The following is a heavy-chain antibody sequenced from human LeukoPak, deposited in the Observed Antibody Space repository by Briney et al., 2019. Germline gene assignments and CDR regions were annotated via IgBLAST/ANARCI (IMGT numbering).Heavy chain of an antibody. CDR3: ARDAAQVPAAGVLAS. J-gene: IGHJ5*02. CDR1: GFTVSDNS. D-gene: IGHD6-13*01. Sequence: GGSLRLSCAASGFTVSDNSISWVRQAPGKRLEWVSVMYSGGDTYYADSVKGRSTFSRDISKNTLYLQMNGLRTEDTAMYYCARDAAQVPAAGVLASWGQGTLVTVSS. CDR2: MYSGGDT. V-gene: IGHV3-53*01.